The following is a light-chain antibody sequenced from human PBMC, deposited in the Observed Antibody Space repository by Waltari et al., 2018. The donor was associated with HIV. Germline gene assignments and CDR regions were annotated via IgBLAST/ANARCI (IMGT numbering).Light chain of an antibody. V-gene: IGLV3-21*02. CDR1: NIGSKG. CDR2: DDS. Sequence: SYVLTQPPSVSVAPGPTARLTCGANNIGSKGVHWYQQKPSQAPVLVVYDDSDRPSGIPERFSGSSSWNTATLTISRVEAGDEADFYCQVWDSSTDLRVFGGGTKLTVL. CDR3: QVWDSSTDLRV. J-gene: IGLJ2*01.